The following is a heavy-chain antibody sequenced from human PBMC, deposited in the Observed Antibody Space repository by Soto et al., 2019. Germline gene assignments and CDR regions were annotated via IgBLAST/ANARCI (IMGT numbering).Heavy chain of an antibody. CDR1: GGSISSDDYY. CDR3: ARDLDGLHDDTSGPFPRPG. CDR2: IHSSGSI. Sequence: SETLSLTCTVSGGSISSDDYYWSWIRQAPGRGLEWIGYIHSSGSIYYNPSLKSRATMSIDTAGNQFSLKVSSVTVADTAVYYCARDLDGLHDDTSGPFPRPGWGQGTLVTSPQ. D-gene: IGHD3-22*01. V-gene: IGHV4-30-4*01. J-gene: IGHJ1*01.